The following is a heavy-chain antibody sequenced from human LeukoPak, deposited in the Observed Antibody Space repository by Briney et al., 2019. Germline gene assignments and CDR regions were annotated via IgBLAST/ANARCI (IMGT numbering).Heavy chain of an antibody. CDR1: GGSISSGGYY. D-gene: IGHD3-22*01. CDR2: IYHSGST. J-gene: IGHJ4*02. CDR3: ARGEIEFDY. Sequence: SETLSLTCTVSGGSISSGGYYWSWIRQPPGKGLEWIGYIYHSGSTYYNPSLKSRVTISVDRSKNQFSLKLSSVTAADTAVYYCARGEIEFDYWGQGTLVTVSS. V-gene: IGHV4-30-2*01.